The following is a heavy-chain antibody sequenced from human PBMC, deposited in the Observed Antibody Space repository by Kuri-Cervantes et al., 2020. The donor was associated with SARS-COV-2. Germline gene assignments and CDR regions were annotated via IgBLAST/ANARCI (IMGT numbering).Heavy chain of an antibody. CDR1: GGSISSHY. J-gene: IGHJ4*02. CDR3: ARSVWSGYHFDY. D-gene: IGHD3-3*01. Sequence: SETLSLTCTVSGGSISSHYWSWIRQPPGKGLEWIGEINHSGSTNYNPSLKSRVTISVDTSKNQFSLKLSSVTAADTAAYYCARSVWSGYHFDYWGQGTLVTVSS. CDR2: INHSGST. V-gene: IGHV4-34*01.